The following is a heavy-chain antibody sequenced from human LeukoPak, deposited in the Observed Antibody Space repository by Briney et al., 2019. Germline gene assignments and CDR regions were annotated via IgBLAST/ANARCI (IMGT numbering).Heavy chain of an antibody. J-gene: IGHJ3*02. CDR3: ARERDPPAIDI. Sequence: PGGSLRLSCAASGFTFSSYSMNWVRQAPGKGLEWVSYISSSGSIMYYAESVKGRFTISRDNAKNSLYLQMNSLRPEDTAIYYCARERDPPAIDIWGQGTMVTVSS. CDR1: GFTFSSYS. CDR2: ISSSGSIM. V-gene: IGHV3-48*04.